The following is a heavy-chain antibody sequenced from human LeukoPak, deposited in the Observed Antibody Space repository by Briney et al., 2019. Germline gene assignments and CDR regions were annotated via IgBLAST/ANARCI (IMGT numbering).Heavy chain of an antibody. Sequence: PGGSLRLSCAASGFTFSSYWMSWVRQAPGKGLEWVANIKQDGSEKYYVDSVKGRFTISRDNAKNSLYLQMNSLRAEDTAVYYCARDLARYCSSTSCYTGYYYYGMDVWGQGTTVTVSS. CDR3: ARDLARYCSSTSCYTGYYYYGMDV. J-gene: IGHJ6*02. CDR2: IKQDGSEK. CDR1: GFTFSSYW. V-gene: IGHV3-7*01. D-gene: IGHD2-2*02.